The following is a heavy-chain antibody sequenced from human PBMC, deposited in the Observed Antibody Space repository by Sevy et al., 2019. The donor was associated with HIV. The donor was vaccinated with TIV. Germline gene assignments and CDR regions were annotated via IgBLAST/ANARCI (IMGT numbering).Heavy chain of an antibody. CDR1: GYSISSGYY. Sequence: SETLSLTCAVSGYSISSGYYWGWIRQPPGKGLEWIGSIYHSGSTYYSPSLKSRVTISVDTSKNQFSLKLSSVTAADTAVYYCARDVGAYRGGDCYPPGWFDPWGQGTLVTVSS. D-gene: IGHD2-21*02. J-gene: IGHJ5*02. V-gene: IGHV4-38-2*02. CDR2: IYHSGST. CDR3: ARDVGAYRGGDCYPPGWFDP.